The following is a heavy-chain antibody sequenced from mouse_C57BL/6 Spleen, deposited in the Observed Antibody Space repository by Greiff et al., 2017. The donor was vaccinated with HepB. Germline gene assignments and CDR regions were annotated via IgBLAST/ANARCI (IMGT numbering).Heavy chain of an antibody. J-gene: IGHJ3*01. V-gene: IGHV1-78*01. CDR1: GYTFTDHT. Sequence: VKLVESDAELVKPGASVKISCKASGYTFTDHTIHWMKQRPEQGLEWIGYIYPRDGSTKYNEKFKGKATLTADKSSSTAYMQLNSLTSEDSAVYFYARARERRAWFAYWGQGTLVTVSA. CDR2: IYPRDGST. CDR3: ARARERRAWFAY.